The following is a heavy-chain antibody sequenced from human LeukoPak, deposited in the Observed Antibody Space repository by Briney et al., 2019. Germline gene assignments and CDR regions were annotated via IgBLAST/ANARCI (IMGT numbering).Heavy chain of an antibody. CDR3: AREDYDSSGYYFSWFDP. CDR2: INPSGGST. J-gene: IGHJ5*02. CDR1: GYTFTSYY. V-gene: IGHV1-46*01. Sequence: ASVKVSCKASGYTFTSYYMHWVRQAPGQGLEWMGIINPSGGSTSYAQKFQGRVTMTRDTSTSTVYMELSSLRSGDTAVYYCAREDYDSSGYYFSWFDPWGQGTLVTVSS. D-gene: IGHD3-22*01.